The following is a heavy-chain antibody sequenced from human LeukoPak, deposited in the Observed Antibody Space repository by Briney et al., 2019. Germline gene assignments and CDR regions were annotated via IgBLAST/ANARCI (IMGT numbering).Heavy chain of an antibody. Sequence: TGESLRLSCAASGLTVGINYMSWVRQAPGKGLEWVSFMYADGSTDYADSVKGRFTISRDNSKNTLYLQMNTLRAEDTAIYYCARDRYRSGCMDVWGQGTTVTVS. D-gene: IGHD6-19*01. J-gene: IGHJ6*02. CDR2: MYADGST. CDR1: GLTVGINY. V-gene: IGHV3-53*01. CDR3: ARDRYRSGCMDV.